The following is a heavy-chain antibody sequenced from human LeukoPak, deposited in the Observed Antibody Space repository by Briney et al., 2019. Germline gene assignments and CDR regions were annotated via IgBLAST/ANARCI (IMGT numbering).Heavy chain of an antibody. V-gene: IGHV3-30*02. Sequence: GGSLRLSCAASGFTFSSYGMHWVRQAPGKGLEWVAVIWYDGSNKYYADSVKGRFTISRDNSKNTLYLQMNSLKPEDTALYYCAKDVGATLSYGMDAWGQGTTVTVSS. J-gene: IGHJ6*02. D-gene: IGHD1-26*01. CDR2: IWYDGSNK. CDR3: AKDVGATLSYGMDA. CDR1: GFTFSSYG.